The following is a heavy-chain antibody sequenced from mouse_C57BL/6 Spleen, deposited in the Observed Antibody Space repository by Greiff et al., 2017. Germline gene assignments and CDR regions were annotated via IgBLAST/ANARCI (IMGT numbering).Heavy chain of an antibody. CDR3: ARQRDYFDY. CDR1: GFTFSSYG. CDR2: ISSGGSYT. Sequence: EVKLMESGGDLVKPGGSLKLSCAASGFTFSSYGMSWVRQTPDKRLEWVATISSGGSYTYYPDSVKGRFTISRDNAKNTLYLQMSSLKSEDTAMYYCARQRDYFDYWGQGTTLTVSS. V-gene: IGHV5-6*01. J-gene: IGHJ2*01.